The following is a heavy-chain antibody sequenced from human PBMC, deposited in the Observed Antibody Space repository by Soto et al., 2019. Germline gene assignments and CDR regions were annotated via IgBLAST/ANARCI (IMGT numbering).Heavy chain of an antibody. J-gene: IGHJ6*02. V-gene: IGHV3-21*04. CDR1: GFTLSSYS. D-gene: IGHD3-16*01. CDR3: ARAGGGEWGTYSYYGMEV. Sequence: EVQLVESGGGLVKPGGSLRLSCAASGFTLSSYSINWVRQAPGKGLEWVSYISSSISYIYYADSVKGRFTISRDNANISLYLQMSSLQADDTAVYYGARAGGGEWGTYSYYGMEVWGQGTTVTVSS. CDR2: ISSSISYI.